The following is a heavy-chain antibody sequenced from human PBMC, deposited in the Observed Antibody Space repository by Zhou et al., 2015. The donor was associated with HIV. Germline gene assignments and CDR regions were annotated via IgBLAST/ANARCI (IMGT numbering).Heavy chain of an antibody. J-gene: IGHJ6*02. CDR2: ISVYNGKT. D-gene: IGHD6-19*01. Sequence: QVQLVQSGGEVKKPGASVKVSCKASGYTFISYGISWVRQAPGQGLEWMGWISVYNGKTNYAQKFQGRVTMTTDTSTSTAYMELRSLRSDDTAVYYCARGEGITVAGTRGYYYYGMDVWGQGTTVIVSS. CDR3: ARGEGITVAGTRGYYYYGMDV. CDR1: GYTFISYG. V-gene: IGHV1-18*01.